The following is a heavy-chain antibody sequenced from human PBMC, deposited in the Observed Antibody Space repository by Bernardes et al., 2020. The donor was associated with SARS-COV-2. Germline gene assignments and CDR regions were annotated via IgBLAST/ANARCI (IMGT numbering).Heavy chain of an antibody. Sequence: GSLRLSCAASGFTFSGSAMHWVRQASGKGLEWVGRIRSKANSYATAYAASVKVRFTISRDDSKNTAYLQMNSLKTEDTAVYYGTRLGFPDSSGWRVDYWGQGTLVTVSS. V-gene: IGHV3-73*01. CDR2: IRSKANSYAT. CDR1: GFTFSGSA. D-gene: IGHD6-19*01. J-gene: IGHJ4*02. CDR3: TRLGFPDSSGWRVDY.